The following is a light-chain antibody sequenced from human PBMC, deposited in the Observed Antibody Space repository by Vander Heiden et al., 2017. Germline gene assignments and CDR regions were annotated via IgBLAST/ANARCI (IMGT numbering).Light chain of an antibody. CDR2: DAS. CDR3: QQYNNWPPWT. J-gene: IGKJ1*01. Sequence: EIVMTQSPATLSVSPGVRATLSCRASQSISNNLAWYQQKPGQAPSLLIYDASTRATGIPARFSGSGSGTEFTLTISSLQSEDFAVYYCQQYNNWPPWTFGQGTKVEIK. V-gene: IGKV3-15*01. CDR1: QSISNN.